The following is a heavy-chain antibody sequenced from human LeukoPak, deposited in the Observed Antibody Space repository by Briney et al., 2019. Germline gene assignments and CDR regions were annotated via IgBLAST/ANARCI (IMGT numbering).Heavy chain of an antibody. CDR3: ARYDILTGYHRLGRFDP. CDR1: GGSFSDYY. J-gene: IGHJ5*02. CDR2: NNHSGST. V-gene: IGHV4-34*01. D-gene: IGHD3-9*01. Sequence: SETLSLTCAVYGGSFSDYYWSWIRQPPGKGLEWIAENNHSGSTKFNPSPKRRGSISVDTSKNQFSLKLRSVSAADTAVYYCARYDILTGYHRLGRFDPWGQGTLVTVSS.